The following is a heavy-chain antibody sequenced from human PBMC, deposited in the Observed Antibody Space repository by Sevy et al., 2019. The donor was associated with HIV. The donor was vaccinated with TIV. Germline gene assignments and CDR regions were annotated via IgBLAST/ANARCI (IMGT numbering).Heavy chain of an antibody. CDR1: GYTFNSTA. D-gene: IGHD7-27*01. CDR3: ARDVLNWGFFDS. V-gene: IGHV1-18*01. J-gene: IGHJ4*02. Sequence: ASMKDACNASGYTFNSTAITWVRQAPGHGLEWGAWINTYSGDTNYAQKFQGRVTLNTDASARTAFREVRSLRSDDTAVYSCARDVLNWGFFDSWGQGTLVTVSS. CDR2: INTYSGDT.